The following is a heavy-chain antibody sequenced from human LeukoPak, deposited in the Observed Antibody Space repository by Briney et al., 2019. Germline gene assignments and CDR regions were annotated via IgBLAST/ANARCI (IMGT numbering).Heavy chain of an antibody. Sequence: GGSLRLSCAASGFIFSSYAMSWVRQAPGKGLEWVANVKQDGSDKYYVDSVKGRFTISRDNAKNSLYLQMYSLRAEDTAVYYCARGRYCNGGNCYLDYWGQGSLVTVSS. D-gene: IGHD2-15*01. CDR2: VKQDGSDK. CDR3: ARGRYCNGGNCYLDY. CDR1: GFIFSSYA. J-gene: IGHJ4*02. V-gene: IGHV3-7*01.